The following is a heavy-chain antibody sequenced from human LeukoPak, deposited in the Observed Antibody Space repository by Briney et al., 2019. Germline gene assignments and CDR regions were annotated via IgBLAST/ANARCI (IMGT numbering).Heavy chain of an antibody. J-gene: IGHJ2*01. CDR1: GYTFTSYY. V-gene: IGHV1-46*01. CDR2: INPSGGST. Sequence: ASVKVSCKASGYTFTSYYMHWVRQAPGQGLEWMGIINPSGGSTSYAQKFQGRVTMTRDMSTSTVYMELSSLRSEDTAVYYCARWGRTYYYDSSGSNHDWYFDLWGRGTLVTVSS. CDR3: ARWGRTYYYDSSGSNHDWYFDL. D-gene: IGHD3-22*01.